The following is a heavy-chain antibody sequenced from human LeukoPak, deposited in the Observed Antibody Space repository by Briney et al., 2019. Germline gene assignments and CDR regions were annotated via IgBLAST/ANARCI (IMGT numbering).Heavy chain of an antibody. CDR2: IRNKAYGGTT. V-gene: IGHV3-49*04. J-gene: IGHJ3*02. D-gene: IGHD1-26*01. CDR3: SRATKWDLMLYAFDI. CDR1: GFIFGDYA. Sequence: GGSLRLSCTGSGFIFGDYAMSWVRQAPGKGLEWVSFIRNKAYGGTTEYAASVKGRFTISRDDSKSIAYLQMNSLKIEDTAVYYCSRATKWDLMLYAFDIWGQGTMVTVSS.